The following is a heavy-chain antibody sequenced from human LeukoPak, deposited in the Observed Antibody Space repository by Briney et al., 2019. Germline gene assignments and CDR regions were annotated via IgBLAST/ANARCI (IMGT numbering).Heavy chain of an antibody. CDR2: VHYNGSP. V-gene: IGHV4-59*01. J-gene: IGHJ6*03. D-gene: IGHD3-3*01. CDR1: GGSISGYY. Sequence: SETLSLTCTVSGGSISGYYWSWIRQAPGKGLEWIGYVHYNGSPNYNASLKSRVTISVDASKNQFSLKASFVSAADTAVYYCARTTFWSGRSPDYHHCYMDVWGKGTTVTISS. CDR3: ARTTFWSGRSPDYHHCYMDV.